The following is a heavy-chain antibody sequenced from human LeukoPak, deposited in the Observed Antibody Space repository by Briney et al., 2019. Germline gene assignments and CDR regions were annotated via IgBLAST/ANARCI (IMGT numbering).Heavy chain of an antibody. J-gene: IGHJ4*02. CDR3: ACSISWPGYFDY. CDR1: GFTVSSNY. D-gene: IGHD2-2*01. Sequence: GGSLRLSCAASGFTVSSNYMSWVRQAPGKGLEWVSVIYSDGSTYYADSVKGRFTISRDNSKNTLYLQMNSLRAEDTAVHYCACSISWPGYFDYWGQGTLVTVSS. CDR2: IYSDGST. V-gene: IGHV3-53*01.